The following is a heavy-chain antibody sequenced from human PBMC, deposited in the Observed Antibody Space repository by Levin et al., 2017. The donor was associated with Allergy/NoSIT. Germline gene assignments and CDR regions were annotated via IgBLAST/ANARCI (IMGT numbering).Heavy chain of an antibody. CDR2: IYYSGST. CDR3: ARGVDTAKNDFDY. J-gene: IGHJ4*02. D-gene: IGHD5-18*01. V-gene: IGHV4-31*03. Sequence: SETLSLTCTVSGGSISSGGYYWSWIRQHPGKGLEWIGYIYYSGSTYYNPSLKSRVTISVDTSKNQFSLKLSSVTAADTAVYYCARGVDTAKNDFDYWGQGTLVTVSS. CDR1: GGSISSGGYY.